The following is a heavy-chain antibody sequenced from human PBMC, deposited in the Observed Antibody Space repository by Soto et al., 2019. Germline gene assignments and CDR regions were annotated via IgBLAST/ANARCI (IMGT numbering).Heavy chain of an antibody. CDR1: GFTVSTKY. CDR2: IYSGGST. J-gene: IGHJ4*02. D-gene: IGHD3-16*01. CDR3: ARDPWAADE. Sequence: PGGSLRLSCAASGFTVSTKYMSWVRQAPGKGLEWVSVIYSGGSTFYADSVRGRFTISRDNSKNTVNLQMNSLRAEDTAVYYCARDPWAADEWGQGTLVTVSS. V-gene: IGHV3-66*01.